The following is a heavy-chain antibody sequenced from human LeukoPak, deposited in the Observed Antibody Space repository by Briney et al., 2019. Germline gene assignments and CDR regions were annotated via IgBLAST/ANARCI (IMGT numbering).Heavy chain of an antibody. D-gene: IGHD6-6*01. V-gene: IGHV4-34*01. Sequence: SETLSLTCAVYGGSFSDYYWSWIRQPPGKGLEWIGEINHSGSTNYNPSLKSRVTISVDTTKNQFSLKLSSVTAADTAVYYCAGSIAARLDYWGQGTLVTVSS. J-gene: IGHJ4*02. CDR3: AGSIAARLDY. CDR1: GGSFSDYY. CDR2: INHSGST.